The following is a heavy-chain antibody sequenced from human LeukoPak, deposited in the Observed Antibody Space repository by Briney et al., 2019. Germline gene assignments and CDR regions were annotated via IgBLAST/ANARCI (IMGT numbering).Heavy chain of an antibody. CDR1: GFTFSSSW. CDR3: ARPAIAAAQDY. J-gene: IGHJ4*02. Sequence: GGSLRLSCAASGFTFSSSWMSWVRQAPGKGLEWVANIKQDGSEKYYVDSVKGRFTISRNNAKNSLYLQMNSLRAEDTAVYYCARPAIAAAQDYWGQGTLVTVSS. D-gene: IGHD6-13*01. CDR2: IKQDGSEK. V-gene: IGHV3-7*04.